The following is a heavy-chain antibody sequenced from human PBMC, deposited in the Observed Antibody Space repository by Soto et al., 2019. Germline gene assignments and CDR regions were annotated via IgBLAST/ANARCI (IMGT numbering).Heavy chain of an antibody. J-gene: IGHJ6*02. CDR3: ARGTAAATHYYYYYGMDV. CDR1: GFTFSSYA. CDR2: ISYDGSNK. D-gene: IGHD6-13*01. V-gene: IGHV3-30-3*01. Sequence: QVQLVESGGGVVQPGRSPRLSCAASGFTFSSYAMHWVRQAPGKGLEWVAVISYDGSNKYYADSVKGRFTISRDNSKNTLYLQMNSLRAEDTAVYYCARGTAAATHYYYYYGMDVWGQGTTVTVSS.